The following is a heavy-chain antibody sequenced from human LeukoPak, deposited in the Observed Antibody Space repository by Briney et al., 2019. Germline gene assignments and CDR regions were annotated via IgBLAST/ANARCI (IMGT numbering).Heavy chain of an antibody. CDR3: ARGGIRSTKAPFDY. J-gene: IGHJ4*02. CDR2: IYDSGST. D-gene: IGHD3-16*01. Sequence: SETLSHTCTVSGGSLSNYYWSWIRQPPGKGLEWIGHIYDSGSTTYNPSLKSRVTISVDTSKNPFSLKLSSVTSADTALYYCARGGIRSTKAPFDYGGQGTLVTVSS. V-gene: IGHV4-59*01. CDR1: GGSLSNYY.